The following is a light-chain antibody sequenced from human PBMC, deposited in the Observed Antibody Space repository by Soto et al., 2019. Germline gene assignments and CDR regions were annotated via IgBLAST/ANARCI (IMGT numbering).Light chain of an antibody. CDR2: EVS. CDR1: SSDIGAYNY. CDR3: SSYAGSNDLWV. Sequence: QSALTQPPSASGSPGQSVTISCTGTSSDIGAYNYVSWYQQHPGKAPKLMIHEVSKRPSGVPDRFSGSKSGNTASLTVSGLQAEDEADYYCSSYAGSNDLWVFGGGTKVTVL. J-gene: IGLJ3*02. V-gene: IGLV2-8*01.